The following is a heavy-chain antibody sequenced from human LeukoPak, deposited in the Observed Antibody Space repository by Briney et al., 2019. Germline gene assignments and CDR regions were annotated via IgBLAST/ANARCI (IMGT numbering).Heavy chain of an antibody. CDR3: AASIAVVRD. V-gene: IGHV3-21*01. D-gene: IGHD6-19*01. CDR2: INSDALWI. J-gene: IGHJ4*02. CDR1: GFTFRTYS. Sequence: GGSLRLSCAASGFTFRTYSMNWIRQAPGKGLEWVSSINSDALWIYYADSVRGRFTVSRDNAKNSLYLQMNSLGAEDTAVYYCAASIAVVRDWGQGTLVTVSS.